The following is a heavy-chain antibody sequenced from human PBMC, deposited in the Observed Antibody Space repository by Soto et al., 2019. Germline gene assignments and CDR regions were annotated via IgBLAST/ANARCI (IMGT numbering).Heavy chain of an antibody. D-gene: IGHD5-18*01. J-gene: IGHJ3*01. Sequence: QVQLQESGPGLVKPSQTLSLACTVSGGSVGSGEYYYSWIRQPPGKGLEWIGYIYDSGITNYTPSLKGRVTMSLARSNNQVSLTLSSVTAAETAVYFCARDVAHGYTENVWGQGTMVTVSS. CDR2: IYDSGIT. CDR1: GGSVGSGEYY. V-gene: IGHV4-30-4*01. CDR3: ARDVAHGYTENV.